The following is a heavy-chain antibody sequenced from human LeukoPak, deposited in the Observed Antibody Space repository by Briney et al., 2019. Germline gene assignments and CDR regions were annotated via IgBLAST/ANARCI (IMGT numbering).Heavy chain of an antibody. D-gene: IGHD2-15*01. Sequence: GGSLRLSCEASGFTFSSYAMSWVRQAPGKGLEWVSGISGSGGSTYYADSVKGRFTISRDNSKNTLYLQMNSLRAEDTAVYYCAREWGYCSGGSCYSSYAFDIWGQGTMVTVSS. J-gene: IGHJ3*02. CDR1: GFTFSSYA. V-gene: IGHV3-23*01. CDR2: ISGSGGST. CDR3: AREWGYCSGGSCYSSYAFDI.